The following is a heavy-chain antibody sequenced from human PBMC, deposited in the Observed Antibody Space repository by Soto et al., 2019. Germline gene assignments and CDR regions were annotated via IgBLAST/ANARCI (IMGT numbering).Heavy chain of an antibody. J-gene: IGHJ3*02. D-gene: IGHD5-12*01. CDR2: IYPGDSDT. V-gene: IGHV5-51*03. CDR3: AVHSGYDCGKWRKDAFDI. Sequence: EVQLVQSGAEVKKPGESLKISCKGSGYSFTSYWIGGVRQMPVQGMEWRVIIYPGDSDTRYSPSFQGQVTISADKSISTAYLQWSSLKASDTAMYYCAVHSGYDCGKWRKDAFDIWGQWTMVTVSS. CDR1: GYSFTSYW.